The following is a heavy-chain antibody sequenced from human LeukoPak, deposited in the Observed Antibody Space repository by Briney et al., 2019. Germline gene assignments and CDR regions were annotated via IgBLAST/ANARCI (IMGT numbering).Heavy chain of an antibody. V-gene: IGHV1-8*01. D-gene: IGHD3-9*01. CDR3: ARGRHLGIYDILTGSFYGMDV. J-gene: IGHJ6*02. Sequence: ASVKVSCKASGYTFTSYDINWVRQATGQGLEWMGWMNPNSGNTGYAQKFQGRVTMTRNTSISTAYMELSSLRSEDTAVYYCARGRHLGIYDILTGSFYGMDVWGQGTTVTVSS. CDR2: MNPNSGNT. CDR1: GYTFTSYD.